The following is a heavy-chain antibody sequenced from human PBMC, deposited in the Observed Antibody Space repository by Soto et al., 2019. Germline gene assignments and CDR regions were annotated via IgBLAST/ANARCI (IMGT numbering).Heavy chain of an antibody. D-gene: IGHD5-18*01. Sequence: LSLTCAVYGGSFSGYYWSWIRQPPGKGLEWIGEINHSGSTNYNPSLKSRVTISVDTSKNQFSLKLSSVTAADTAVYYCARGLGYSYLDYWGQGTRVTVSS. J-gene: IGHJ4*02. CDR3: ARGLGYSYLDY. CDR2: INHSGST. V-gene: IGHV4-34*01. CDR1: GGSFSGYY.